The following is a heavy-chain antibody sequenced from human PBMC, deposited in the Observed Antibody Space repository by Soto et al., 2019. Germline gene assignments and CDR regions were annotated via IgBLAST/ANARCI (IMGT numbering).Heavy chain of an antibody. Sequence: SETLSLTCAVSGYSITSGYYWGWIRQPPGKGLEWMGTIHHTGGTYYNPSLTSRVSTSIDTSKNQFSLRLSSVTAADTAVHYFAKVGSDCNSGSCTRGRWFDPWGQGTLVTVSS. D-gene: IGHD2-15*01. J-gene: IGHJ5*02. CDR2: IHHTGGT. CDR3: AKVGSDCNSGSCTRGRWFDP. CDR1: GYSITSGYY. V-gene: IGHV4-38-2*01.